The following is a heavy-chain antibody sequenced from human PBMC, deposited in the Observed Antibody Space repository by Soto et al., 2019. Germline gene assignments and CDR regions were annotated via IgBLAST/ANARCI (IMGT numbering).Heavy chain of an antibody. D-gene: IGHD3-10*01. CDR3: ARPRGIHRENWFDP. CDR2: IYYSGST. CDR1: GGSISSSSYY. J-gene: IGHJ5*02. Sequence: PSETLSLTCTVSGGSISSSSYYWGWIRQPPGKGLEWIGGIYYSGSTYYNPSLKSRVTISVDTSKNQFSLKLSSVTAADTAVYYCARPRGIHRENWFDPWGQGTLVTVSS. V-gene: IGHV4-39*01.